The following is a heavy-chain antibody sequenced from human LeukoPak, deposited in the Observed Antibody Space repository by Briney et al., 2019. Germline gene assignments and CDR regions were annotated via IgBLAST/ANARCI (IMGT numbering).Heavy chain of an antibody. CDR3: ARADLWSGYSSTY. J-gene: IGHJ4*02. Sequence: SQTLSLTCTVSGGSISSGSYYWSWIRQPAGKGLEWIGRIYTSGSTNYNPSLKSRVTISVDTSKNQFSLKLSSVTAADTAVYYCARADLWSGYSSTYWGQGTLVTVSS. CDR2: IYTSGST. V-gene: IGHV4-61*02. CDR1: GGSISSGSYY. D-gene: IGHD3-3*01.